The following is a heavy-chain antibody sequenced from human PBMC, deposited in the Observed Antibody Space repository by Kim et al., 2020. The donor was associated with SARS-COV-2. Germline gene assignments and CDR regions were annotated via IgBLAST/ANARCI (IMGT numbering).Heavy chain of an antibody. CDR2: MNPNSGNT. CDR3: ARGPTLYYYGSGTRIDY. V-gene: IGHV1-8*01. CDR1: GYTFTSYD. Sequence: ASVKVSCKASGYTFTSYDINWVRQATGQGLEWMGWMNPNSGNTGYAQKFQGRVTMTRNTSISTAYMELSSLRSEDTAVYYCARGPTLYYYGSGTRIDYWGQGTLVSVSS. D-gene: IGHD3-10*01. J-gene: IGHJ4*02.